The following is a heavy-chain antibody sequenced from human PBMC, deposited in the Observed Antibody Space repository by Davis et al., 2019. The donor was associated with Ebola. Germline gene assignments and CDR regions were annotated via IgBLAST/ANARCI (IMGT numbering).Heavy chain of an antibody. V-gene: IGHV1-2*02. CDR2: INPNSGGT. CDR3: ARGDIVVVPAAMTGEWYAFDI. Sequence: ASVKVSCKASGYTFTGYYMHWVRQAPGQGLEWMGWINPNSGGTNYAQKFQGRVTMTRDTSISTAYMELSRLRSDDTAVYYCARGDIVVVPAAMTGEWYAFDIWGQGTMVTVSS. D-gene: IGHD2-2*01. CDR1: GYTFTGYY. J-gene: IGHJ3*02.